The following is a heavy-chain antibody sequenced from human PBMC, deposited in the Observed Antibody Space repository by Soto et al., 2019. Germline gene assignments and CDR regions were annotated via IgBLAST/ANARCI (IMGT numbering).Heavy chain of an antibody. V-gene: IGHV1-18*04. CDR1: GYTFTSYG. Sequence: ASVKVSCKASGYTFTSYGISWVRQAPGQGLEWMGWISAYNGNTNYAQKLQGRVTMTTDTSTSTAYMELRSLGSDDTAVYYCAREWGYYYDSSGYYYGDFDYWGQGTLVTVSS. CDR3: AREWGYYYDSSGYYYGDFDY. D-gene: IGHD3-22*01. CDR2: ISAYNGNT. J-gene: IGHJ4*02.